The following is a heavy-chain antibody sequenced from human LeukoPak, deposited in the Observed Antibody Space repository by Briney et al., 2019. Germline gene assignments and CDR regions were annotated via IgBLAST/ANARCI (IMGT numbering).Heavy chain of an antibody. V-gene: IGHV4-34*01. Sequence: SETLSLTCAVYGGSFSGYYWSWIRQPPGKGLEWIGSINYNGSTNYNPSLKSRVTISVDTSKNQFSLKLSSVTAADTAVYYCARHQGEITFGGVIVARHFDYWGQGTLVTVSS. J-gene: IGHJ4*02. CDR1: GGSFSGYY. CDR2: INYNGST. CDR3: ARHQGEITFGGVIVARHFDY. D-gene: IGHD3-16*02.